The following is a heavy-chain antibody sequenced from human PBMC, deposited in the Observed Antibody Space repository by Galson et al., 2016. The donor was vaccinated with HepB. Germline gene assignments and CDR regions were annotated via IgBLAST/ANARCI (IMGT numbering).Heavy chain of an antibody. J-gene: IGHJ6*04. Sequence: SLRLSCAASGFTFSSYGMHWVRQAPGKGLEWVAVISFDGSYKYYADSVKGRFTISRDNSKNTIYLQMSSLGAEDTAVYYCAKTTAMVAYYYYGMDVWGKGTTVTVSS. CDR1: GFTFSSYG. D-gene: IGHD5-18*01. V-gene: IGHV3-30*18. CDR3: AKTTAMVAYYYYGMDV. CDR2: ISFDGSYK.